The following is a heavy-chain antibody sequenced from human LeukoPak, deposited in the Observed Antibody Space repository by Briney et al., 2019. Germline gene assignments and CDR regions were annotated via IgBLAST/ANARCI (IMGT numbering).Heavy chain of an antibody. CDR1: GFTFSSHS. CDR2: ISGSSYYI. J-gene: IGHJ4*02. V-gene: IGHV3-21*01. CDR3: ARDSVEATTQSIDY. D-gene: IGHD5-12*01. Sequence: GGSLRLSCSASGFTFSSHSMNWVRQAPGKGLEWVSSISGSSYYIYYADSMKGRITISRDNAKNSLYLQMTSLTAEDTAVYYCARDSVEATTQSIDYWGQGTLVTVSS.